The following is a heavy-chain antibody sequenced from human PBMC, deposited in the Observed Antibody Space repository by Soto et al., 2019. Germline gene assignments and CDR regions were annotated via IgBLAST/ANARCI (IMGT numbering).Heavy chain of an antibody. J-gene: IGHJ5*01. CDR2: ITSSGTT. CDR3: ARGRPAIATRWFDS. D-gene: IGHD1-1*01. V-gene: IGHV4-34*01. CDR1: GGSSSDSY. Sequence: QVQLQQWGAGLLKPSETLSLTCAVFGGSSSDSYWSWIRQSPGKGLEWIGEITSSGTTYYNPSLKSRVTISGDTSKNQFSLEVRSVTAADTAVYYCARGRPAIATRWFDSWGQGTLVTVSS.